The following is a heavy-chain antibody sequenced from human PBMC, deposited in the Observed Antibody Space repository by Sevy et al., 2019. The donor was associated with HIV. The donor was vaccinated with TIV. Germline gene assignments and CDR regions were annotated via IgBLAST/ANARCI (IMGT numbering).Heavy chain of an antibody. V-gene: IGHV3-30-3*01. CDR1: VFTFSSYA. Sequence: GGSLRLSCAASVFTFSSYAMHWVRQAPGKGLEWVAVISYDGTNKYYTDSVKGRFTISRDNSKKILYVQMNSLRGEDTAVYYCARDQHDYAGNVRTGWFDPWGQGTLVTVSS. CDR3: ARDQHDYAGNVRTGWFDP. D-gene: IGHD4-17*01. CDR2: ISYDGTNK. J-gene: IGHJ5*02.